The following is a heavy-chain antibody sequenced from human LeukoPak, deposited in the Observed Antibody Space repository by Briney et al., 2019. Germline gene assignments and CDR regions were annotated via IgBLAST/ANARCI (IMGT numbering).Heavy chain of an antibody. CDR3: ARGKGLDFWSGYTPLRAYNWFDP. Sequence: RASETLSLTCTVSGYSISSGYYWGWIRQPPGKGPEWIGYIYHSGSTYYNPSLKSRVTISVDRSKNQFSLKLSSVTAADTAVYYCARGKGLDFWSGYTPLRAYNWFDPWGQGTLVTVSS. V-gene: IGHV4-38-2*02. D-gene: IGHD3-3*01. J-gene: IGHJ5*02. CDR2: IYHSGST. CDR1: GYSISSGYY.